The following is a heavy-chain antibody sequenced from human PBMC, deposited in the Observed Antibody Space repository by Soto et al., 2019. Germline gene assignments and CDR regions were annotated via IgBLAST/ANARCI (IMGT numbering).Heavy chain of an antibody. D-gene: IGHD3-10*01. CDR3: ARDLIIT. CDR2: ISGNGFDT. J-gene: IGHJ5*02. V-gene: IGHV3-23*01. Sequence: GGSLRLSCNASGFSFGTYLMTWVRQAPGKGLEWVSSISGNGFDTYYADSVKGRFTISRDNSKNRLFLQMNSLRADDTALYYCARDLIITWGQGTLVTVSS. CDR1: GFSFGTYL.